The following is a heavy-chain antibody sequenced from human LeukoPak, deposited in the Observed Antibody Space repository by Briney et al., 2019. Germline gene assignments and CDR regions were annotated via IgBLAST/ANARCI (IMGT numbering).Heavy chain of an antibody. CDR2: INPKSGGT. D-gene: IGHD3-16*02. CDR3: ARDVVITFGGVIVRFFDY. J-gene: IGHJ4*02. Sequence: ASVKVSCKSSGYTFTDYYMHWVRQAPGQGLEWMGWINPKSGGTNYAQNFQGRVTMTTDTSTSTAYMELRSLRSDDTAVYYCARDVVITFGGVIVRFFDYWGQGTLVTVSS. CDR1: GYTFTDYY. V-gene: IGHV1-2*02.